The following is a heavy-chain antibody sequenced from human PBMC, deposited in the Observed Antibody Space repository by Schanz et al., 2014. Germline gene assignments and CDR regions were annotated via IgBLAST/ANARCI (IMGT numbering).Heavy chain of an antibody. V-gene: IGHV4-34*02. CDR2: INHGGST. J-gene: IGHJ4*02. Sequence: QVQLQQWGAGLLKPSETLSLTCAVYGGSFSGYYWSWIRQPPGKGLEWIAEINHGGSTNYNPSLKSRVTISLPASKNQFSLKLMSVPAADTAVYYCARTARRTRVVPLYFDYWGQGTLVTVSS. CDR1: GGSFSGYY. CDR3: ARTARRTRVVPLYFDY. D-gene: IGHD2-2*01.